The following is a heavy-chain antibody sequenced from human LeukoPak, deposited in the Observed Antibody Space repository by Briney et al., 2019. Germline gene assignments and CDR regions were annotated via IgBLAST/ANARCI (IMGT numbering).Heavy chain of an antibody. CDR3: AKDRGRTWVQVAN. CDR2: IYSGGST. V-gene: IGHV3-53*01. J-gene: IGHJ4*02. CDR1: GFIVSSNY. Sequence: GGSLRLSCAASGFIVSSNYMSWVRQAPGKGLEWVSVIYSGGSTYYADSLKGRFTISRDNSKNTLYLQMNSLRVEDTAVYYCAKDRGRTWVQVANWGQGTLVTVSS. D-gene: IGHD2-15*01.